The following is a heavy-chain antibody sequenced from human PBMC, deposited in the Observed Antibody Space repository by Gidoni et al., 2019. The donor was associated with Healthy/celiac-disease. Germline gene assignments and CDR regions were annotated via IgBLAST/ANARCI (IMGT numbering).Heavy chain of an antibody. D-gene: IGHD3-10*01. V-gene: IGHV1-18*01. CDR2: ISAYNGNT. J-gene: IGHJ4*02. CDR3: ASSYYYGSGSPIAPFDY. CDR1: GYTFTSYG. Sequence: QVQLVQSGAEVKKPGASVKVSCKASGYTFTSYGISWVRQAPGQGLEWMGWISAYNGNTNYAQKLQGRVTMTTDTSTSTAYMELRSLRSDDTAVYYCASSYYYGSGSPIAPFDYWGQGTLVTVSS.